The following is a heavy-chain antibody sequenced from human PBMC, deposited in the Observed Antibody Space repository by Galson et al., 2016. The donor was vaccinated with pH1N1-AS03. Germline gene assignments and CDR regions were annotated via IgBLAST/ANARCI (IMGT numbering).Heavy chain of an antibody. CDR3: ARGPVSYANYWFPPPDY. J-gene: IGHJ4*02. D-gene: IGHD4/OR15-4a*01. CDR2: ISGNAGSK. V-gene: IGHV3-64*01. CDR1: GFTVSSYA. Sequence: SLRLSCAAAGFTVSSYAMFWVRQAPGKGLEYVSAISGNAGSKYYANSVKGKFTISSDNSKNTLYLHMGSLRPEDMAVYYCARGPVSYANYWFPPPDYWGQGTLVTVSS.